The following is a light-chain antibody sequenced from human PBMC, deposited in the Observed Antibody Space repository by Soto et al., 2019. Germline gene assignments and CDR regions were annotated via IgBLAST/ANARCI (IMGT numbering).Light chain of an antibody. CDR2: EVN. V-gene: IGLV2-23*02. CDR3: CSYVGSSILM. J-gene: IGLJ3*02. Sequence: QSALTQPPSVSGSPGQSITISCTGTSSDVGLYNLVSWYQQLPGKAPKLIIYEVNERPSGISDRFSGSKSGNTASLTISGLQDEDEADYYCCSYVGSSILMFGGGTKLTVL. CDR1: SSDVGLYNL.